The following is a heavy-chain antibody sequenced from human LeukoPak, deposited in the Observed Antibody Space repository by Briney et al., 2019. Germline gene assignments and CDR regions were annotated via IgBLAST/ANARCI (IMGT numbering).Heavy chain of an antibody. CDR2: INHSGST. V-gene: IGHV4-34*01. CDR1: GGSFSGYY. CDR3: ARGLQWLVKYYFDY. J-gene: IGHJ4*02. D-gene: IGHD6-19*01. Sequence: SETLSLTCAVYGGSFSGYYWSWIRQPPGKGLEWIGEINHSGSTNYNPSLKSRATISVDTSKNQFSLKLSSVTAADTAVYYCARGLQWLVKYYFDYWGQGTLVTVSS.